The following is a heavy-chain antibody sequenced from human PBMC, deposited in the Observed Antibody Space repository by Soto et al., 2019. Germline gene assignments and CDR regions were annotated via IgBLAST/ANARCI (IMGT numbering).Heavy chain of an antibody. CDR2: IWYDGSNR. V-gene: IGHV3-33*01. D-gene: IGHD1-7*01. CDR3: AAATTWNFHFPY. Sequence: QVQLVESGGGVVQPGTSLRLSCAASGFTISTHGMHWVRQAPGKGLEWVANIWYDGSNRFYADSVKGRFTISKDNSKNTLYLRMSSLRAEDTAVYYCAAATTWNFHFPYWGQGTQVTVSS. CDR1: GFTISTHG. J-gene: IGHJ4*02.